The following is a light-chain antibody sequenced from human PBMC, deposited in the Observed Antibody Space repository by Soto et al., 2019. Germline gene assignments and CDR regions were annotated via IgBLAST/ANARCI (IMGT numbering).Light chain of an antibody. Sequence: EIVLTQSPATLSLSPGERATLSCGASQSVSTNYLAWYQQKPGLAPRLLIYDASSRATGISDRFSGSGSGTDFTLTISRLEPDDFATYYCQQYQSYFLTFGPGTTVDMK. CDR2: DAS. V-gene: IGKV3D-20*01. CDR3: QQYQSYFLT. CDR1: QSVSTNY. J-gene: IGKJ3*01.